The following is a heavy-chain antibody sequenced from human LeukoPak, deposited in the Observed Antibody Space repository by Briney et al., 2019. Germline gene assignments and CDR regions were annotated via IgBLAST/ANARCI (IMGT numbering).Heavy chain of an antibody. CDR3: ARQPHRAGGPLRSFDV. Sequence: GESLKISCKGSGYSFTSYWIGWVRQMPGKGLEWMGIIYPGDSDTRYSPSFQGQVTISADRSISTAYLQWNSLKASDTAIYFCARQPHRAGGPLRSFDVWSQGTMVTVSP. CDR1: GYSFTSYW. J-gene: IGHJ3*01. CDR2: IYPGDSDT. V-gene: IGHV5-51*01. D-gene: IGHD1-26*01.